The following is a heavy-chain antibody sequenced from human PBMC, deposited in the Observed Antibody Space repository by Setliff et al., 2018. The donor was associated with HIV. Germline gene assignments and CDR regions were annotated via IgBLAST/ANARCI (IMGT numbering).Heavy chain of an antibody. V-gene: IGHV3-23*01. J-gene: IGHJ4*02. CDR3: AKRRGAGVVTPRLFDY. Sequence: QSGGSVRLSCAASGFSFSNYAMSWVRQAPGKGLEWVSAISGSGDGTYYAESVKGRFTVSRDNSKNTLYLHLNTLRAEDTAIYYCAKRRGAGVVTPRLFDYWGQGTPVTVSS. D-gene: IGHD3-3*01. CDR1: GFSFSNYA. CDR2: ISGSGDGT.